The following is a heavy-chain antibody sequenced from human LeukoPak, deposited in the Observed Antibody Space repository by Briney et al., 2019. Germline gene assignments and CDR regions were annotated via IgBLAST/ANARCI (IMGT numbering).Heavy chain of an antibody. V-gene: IGHV4-59*01. D-gene: IGHD2-15*01. CDR3: ARDLYCSSGSCYSTAFDI. CDR2: IYYSGST. CDR1: GGSISSYY. Sequence: SETLSLTCTVSGGSISSYYWSWIRQPPGKGLEWIGYIYYSGSTNYNPSLKSRVTISVDTSKNQFSLKLSSVTAADTAVYYCARDLYCSSGSCYSTAFDIWGQGTMVTASS. J-gene: IGHJ3*02.